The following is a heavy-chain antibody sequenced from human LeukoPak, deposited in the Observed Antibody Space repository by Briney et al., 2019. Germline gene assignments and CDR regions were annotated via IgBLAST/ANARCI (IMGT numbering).Heavy chain of an antibody. J-gene: IGHJ4*02. CDR3: ARGLYYGSGSASGY. Sequence: ASVKVSCKASGYTFTGYYMHWVRQAPGQGLEWMGWINPNSGGTSYTQKFQGRVTMTRDTSISTAYMELSRLRSDDTAVYYCARGLYYGSGSASGYWGQGTLVTVSS. V-gene: IGHV1-2*02. D-gene: IGHD3-10*01. CDR2: INPNSGGT. CDR1: GYTFTGYY.